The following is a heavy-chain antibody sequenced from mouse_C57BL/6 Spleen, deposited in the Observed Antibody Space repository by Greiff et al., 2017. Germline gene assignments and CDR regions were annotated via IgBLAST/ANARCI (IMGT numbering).Heavy chain of an antibody. CDR1: GYTFTDYY. J-gene: IGHJ3*01. D-gene: IGHD2-1*01. CDR3: ARHGNVSFAY. CDR2: INPYNGGT. Sequence: EVKLMESGPVLVKPGASVKMSCKASGYTFTDYYMNWVKQSHGKSLEWIGVINPYNGGTSYNQKFKGKATLTVDKSSSTAYIELNSLTSEDSAVYYCARHGNVSFAYWGQGTLVTVSA. V-gene: IGHV1-19*01.